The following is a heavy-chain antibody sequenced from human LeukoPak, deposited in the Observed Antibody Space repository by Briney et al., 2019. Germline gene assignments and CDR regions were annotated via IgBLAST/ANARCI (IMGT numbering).Heavy chain of an antibody. CDR3: AKDQDNVVVVAAKGGYFDY. Sequence: GGSLRLSCAASGFTFSSYGMHWVRQAPGKGLEWVAFIRYDGSNKYYADSVKGRFTISRDNSKNTLYLQMNSLRAEDTAVYYCAKDQDNVVVVAAKGGYFDYWGQGTLVTVSS. D-gene: IGHD2-15*01. J-gene: IGHJ4*02. CDR2: IRYDGSNK. V-gene: IGHV3-30*02. CDR1: GFTFSSYG.